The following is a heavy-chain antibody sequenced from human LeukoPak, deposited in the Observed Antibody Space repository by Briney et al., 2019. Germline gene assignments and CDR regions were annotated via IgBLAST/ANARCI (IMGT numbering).Heavy chain of an antibody. V-gene: IGHV1-69*13. Sequence: SVKVSCKASGGTFSSYAISWVRQAPGQGLEWMGGIIPIFGTANYAQKFQGRVTITADESTSTAYMELSSLISEDTAVYYCARGYDSSGYYRSDDYYYYMDVWGKGTTVTISS. CDR3: ARGYDSSGYYRSDDYYYYMDV. D-gene: IGHD3-22*01. CDR2: IIPIFGTA. CDR1: GGTFSSYA. J-gene: IGHJ6*03.